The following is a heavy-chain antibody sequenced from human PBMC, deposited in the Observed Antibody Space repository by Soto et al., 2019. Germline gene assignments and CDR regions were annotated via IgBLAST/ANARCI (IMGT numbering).Heavy chain of an antibody. CDR3: ARGGVYDFWSGLFD. Sequence: PSETLSLTCTVSAASFSKYYWSWIRQSPGKGLEWIGNTYNNGRPNYNPSLKSRVTISGDSSKNQFSLKLRSLSAADTAVYYCARGGVYDFWSGLFDWGQGTLVTVSS. CDR2: TYNNGRP. V-gene: IGHV4-4*09. D-gene: IGHD3-3*01. J-gene: IGHJ4*02. CDR1: AASFSKYY.